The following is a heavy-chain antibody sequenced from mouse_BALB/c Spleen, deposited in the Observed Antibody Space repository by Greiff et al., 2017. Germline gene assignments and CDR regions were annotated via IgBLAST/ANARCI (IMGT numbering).Heavy chain of an antibody. Sequence: EVQLQQSGAELVKPGASVKLSCTASGFNIKDTYMHWVKQRPEQGLEWIGRIDPANGNTKYDPKFQGKATITADTSSNTAYLQLSSLTSEDTAVYYCARCYYDGSSYFYCFDYWGQGTTLTVSS. V-gene: IGHV14-3*02. CDR2: IDPANGNT. D-gene: IGHD1-1*01. J-gene: IGHJ2*01. CDR1: GFNIKDTY. CDR3: ARCYYDGSSYFYCFDY.